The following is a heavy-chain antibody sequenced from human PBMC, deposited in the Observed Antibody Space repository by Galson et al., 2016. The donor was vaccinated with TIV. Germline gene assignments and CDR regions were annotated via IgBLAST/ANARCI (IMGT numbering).Heavy chain of an antibody. Sequence: QSGAEVKKPGESLKISCKGFGYSFASYWIGWVRQMPGKGLEWMGIIFPGDSDVRYSPSFQGQVTFSADKSINTAYLHWSSLKASDTGIYYCARHGTPVLGRGVNWFDPWGQGTLVTVSS. J-gene: IGHJ5*02. CDR1: GYSFASYW. D-gene: IGHD3-16*01. V-gene: IGHV5-51*01. CDR3: ARHGTPVLGRGVNWFDP. CDR2: IFPGDSDV.